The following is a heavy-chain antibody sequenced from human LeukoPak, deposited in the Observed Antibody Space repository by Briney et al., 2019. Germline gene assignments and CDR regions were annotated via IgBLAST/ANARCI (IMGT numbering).Heavy chain of an antibody. Sequence: ASVKVSCKDAGYTCTNDYMHCVGQATGQGLEKMGWIIPNSGGTNYPQKFQGRVPMTRHTSISTAYMALSRLRSDHTAVFHCGRDSSYTSGWYDYWGEGTLVTVSS. CDR3: GRDSSYTSGWYDY. D-gene: IGHD6-19*01. J-gene: IGHJ4*02. CDR2: IIPNSGGT. V-gene: IGHV1-2*02. CDR1: GYTCTNDY.